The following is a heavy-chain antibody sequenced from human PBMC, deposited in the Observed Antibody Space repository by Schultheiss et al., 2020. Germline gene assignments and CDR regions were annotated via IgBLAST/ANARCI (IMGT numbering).Heavy chain of an antibody. CDR3: ARDDLYSYGYQY. CDR2: IYSGGST. Sequence: GESLKISCAASGFTVSSNYMTWVRQAPGKGLEWVSLIYSGGSTYYADSVKGRFTISRDNSKNTLYLQMNSLRAEDTAVYYCARDDLYSYGYQYWGQGTLVTVSS. CDR1: GFTVSSNY. V-gene: IGHV3-53*01. J-gene: IGHJ4*02. D-gene: IGHD5-18*01.